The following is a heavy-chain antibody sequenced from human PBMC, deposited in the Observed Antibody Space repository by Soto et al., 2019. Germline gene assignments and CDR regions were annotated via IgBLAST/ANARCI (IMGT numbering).Heavy chain of an antibody. Sequence: GESLKISCKGSVYSFTSYWIGWVRQMPGKGLEWMGIIYPGDSDTRYSPSFQGQVTISADKSISTAYLQWSSLKASDTAMYYCASAMYSSSDAFDIWGQGTMVTVSS. D-gene: IGHD6-13*01. J-gene: IGHJ3*02. CDR2: IYPGDSDT. CDR3: ASAMYSSSDAFDI. V-gene: IGHV5-51*01. CDR1: VYSFTSYW.